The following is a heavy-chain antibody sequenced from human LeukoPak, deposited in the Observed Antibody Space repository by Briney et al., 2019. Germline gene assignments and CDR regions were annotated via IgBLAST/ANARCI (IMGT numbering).Heavy chain of an antibody. V-gene: IGHV4-30-2*01. J-gene: IGHJ4*02. Sequence: PSETLSLTCAVSGGSISSGGYSWSWIRQPPGKGLEWIGYIYHSGSTHYNPSLKSRVTISVDRSKNQFSLKLSSVTAADTAVYYCARGGDFWNYWGQGTLVTVSS. CDR1: GGSISSGGYS. D-gene: IGHD3-3*01. CDR2: IYHSGST. CDR3: ARGGDFWNY.